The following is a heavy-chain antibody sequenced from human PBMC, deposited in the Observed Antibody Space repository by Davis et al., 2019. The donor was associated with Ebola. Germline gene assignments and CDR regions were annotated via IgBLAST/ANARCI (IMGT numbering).Heavy chain of an antibody. J-gene: IGHJ4*02. Sequence: GESLKISCAASGFTFSTYSMNWVRQAPGKGLEWVSYISSSSSALYYADSVKGRFTISRDNAKNSLYLQMSSLRDEDTAVYYCAREYSSSSGRSFDYWGQGTLVTVSS. CDR2: ISSSSSAL. CDR1: GFTFSTYS. CDR3: AREYSSSSGRSFDY. D-gene: IGHD6-6*01. V-gene: IGHV3-48*02.